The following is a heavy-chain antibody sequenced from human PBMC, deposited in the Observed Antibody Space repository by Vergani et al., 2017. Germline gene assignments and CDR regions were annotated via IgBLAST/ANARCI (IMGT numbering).Heavy chain of an antibody. J-gene: IGHJ5*02. V-gene: IGHV3-9*01. Sequence: EVDLVESGGGLAQPGGSLRLSCEASGITFWKFGMHWVRQGPGKGLEWVSGISWNSGAVDYADSVRGRFTISRDNSKNTLYLQMNSLRAEDTAVYYCARSNGAVAGTVAWFDPWGQGTLVTVSS. CDR2: ISWNSGAV. D-gene: IGHD6-19*01. CDR1: GITFWKFG. CDR3: ARSNGAVAGTVAWFDP.